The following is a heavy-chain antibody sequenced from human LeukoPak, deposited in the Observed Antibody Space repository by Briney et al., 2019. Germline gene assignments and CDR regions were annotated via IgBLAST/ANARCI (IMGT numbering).Heavy chain of an antibody. CDR1: GLIVSSNY. V-gene: IGHV3-23*01. CDR3: AKDRNLWSGPDAFDI. Sequence: GGSLRLSCAGSGLIVSSNYMTWVRQAPGKGLEWVSAISGSGGSTYYADSVKGRFTISRDNSKNTLYLQMNSLRAEDTAVYYCAKDRNLWSGPDAFDIWGQGTMVTVSS. CDR2: ISGSGGST. D-gene: IGHD3-3*01. J-gene: IGHJ3*02.